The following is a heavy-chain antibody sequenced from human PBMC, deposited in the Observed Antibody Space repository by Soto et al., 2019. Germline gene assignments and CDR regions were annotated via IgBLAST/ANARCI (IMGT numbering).Heavy chain of an antibody. CDR1: GFTFGNYA. J-gene: IGHJ6*02. CDR3: PTHFFLSSRKPPEDV. V-gene: IGHV3-23*01. CDR2: LSGSSLNT. Sequence: EVRLLESAGGLVQPGGSLRLSCAASGFTFGNYAMTWVRQGPGRGLEWVSALSGSSLNTYYADSVKGRFTISRENSKKTMYLETNSLRVDDTAVYYCPTHFFLSSRKPPEDVWGQGTPVAVSS.